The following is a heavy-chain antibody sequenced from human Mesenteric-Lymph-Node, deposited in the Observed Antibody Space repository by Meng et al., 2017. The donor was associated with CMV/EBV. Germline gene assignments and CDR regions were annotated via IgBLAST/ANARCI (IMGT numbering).Heavy chain of an antibody. CDR2: VYHTGTT. CDR3: ARAWSPY. CDR1: GDSVSNVAYY. Sequence: GSLRLSCSVSGDSVSNVAYYWSWIRQPPGKGLEWIGYVYHTGTTKYNPSLKSRVTISVDTSKNQFSLKLSSVTAADTAVYYCARAWSPYWGQGTLVTVSS. J-gene: IGHJ4*02. D-gene: IGHD3-3*01. V-gene: IGHV4-61*08.